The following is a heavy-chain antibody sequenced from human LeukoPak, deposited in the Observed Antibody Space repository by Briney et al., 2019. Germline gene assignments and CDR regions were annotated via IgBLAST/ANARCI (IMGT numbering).Heavy chain of an antibody. CDR3: ARDLTYYSGSGSYYNLYYFDY. V-gene: IGHV3-7*03. CDR1: GFTFSSYW. J-gene: IGHJ4*02. CDR2: IKQDGSEK. Sequence: GGSLRLSCAASGFTFSSYWMSWVRQAPGKGLEWVANIKQDGSEKYYVDSVKGRFTISRDNAKNSLYLQMNSLRAEDTPVYYCARDLTYYSGSGSYYNLYYFDYWGQGTLVTVSS. D-gene: IGHD3-10*01.